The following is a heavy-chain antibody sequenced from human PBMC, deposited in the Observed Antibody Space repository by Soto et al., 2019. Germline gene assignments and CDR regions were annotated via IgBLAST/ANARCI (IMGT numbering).Heavy chain of an antibody. V-gene: IGHV3-21*01. D-gene: IGHD6-13*01. CDR2: ISSSSSYI. J-gene: IGHJ4*02. Sequence: EVQLVESGGGLVKPGGSLRLSCAASGFTFSSYSMNWVRQAQGKGLEWVSSISSSSSYIYYADSVKGRFTISRDNAKNSLYLQVNSLRAEDTAVYYCAREGIAAALDYWGQGTLVTVSS. CDR3: AREGIAAALDY. CDR1: GFTFSSYS.